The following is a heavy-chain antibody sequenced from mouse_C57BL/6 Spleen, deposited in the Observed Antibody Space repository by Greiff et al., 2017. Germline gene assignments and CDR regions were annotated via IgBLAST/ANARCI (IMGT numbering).Heavy chain of an antibody. CDR1: GYTFTDYN. J-gene: IGHJ2*01. CDR2: INPNNGGT. Sequence: EVQLQQSGPELVKPGASVKISCKASGYTFTDYNMDWVKQSHGKSLEWIGDINPNNGGTIYNQKFKGKATLTVDKSSSTAYMELRSLTSEDAAGYYCARCLVERDYYFDYWGQGTTLTVSS. CDR3: ARCLVERDYYFDY. V-gene: IGHV1-18*01. D-gene: IGHD1-1*01.